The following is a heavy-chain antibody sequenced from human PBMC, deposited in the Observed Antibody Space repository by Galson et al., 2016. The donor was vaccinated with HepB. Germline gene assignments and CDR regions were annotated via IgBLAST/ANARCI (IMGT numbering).Heavy chain of an antibody. CDR1: GFTFRTYG. J-gene: IGHJ6*02. D-gene: IGHD3-10*01. CDR2: IWYDGSNE. Sequence: SLRLSCAASGFTFRTYGMHWVRQAPGKGLEWVAVIWYDGSNEYYADSVKGRFTISRGNSKNTLYLQMNSLRVGDTAVYYCARDLLGGSGSFDRGYYYYWYGMDVWGQGTTVTVSS. CDR3: ARDLLGGSGSFDRGYYYYWYGMDV. V-gene: IGHV3-33*01.